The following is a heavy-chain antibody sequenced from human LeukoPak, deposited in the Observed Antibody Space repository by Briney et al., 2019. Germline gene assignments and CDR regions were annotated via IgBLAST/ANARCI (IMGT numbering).Heavy chain of an antibody. CDR1: GGSISSYY. J-gene: IGHJ4*02. CDR3: ARRPMTTVYYFDY. D-gene: IGHD4-11*01. Sequence: SETLSLTXTVSGGSISSYYWSWIRQPPGKGLEWIGYIYYSGSTYYNPSLKSRVTISVDTSKNQFSLKLSSVTAADTAVYYCARRPMTTVYYFDYWGQGTLVTVSS. CDR2: IYYSGST. V-gene: IGHV4-59*01.